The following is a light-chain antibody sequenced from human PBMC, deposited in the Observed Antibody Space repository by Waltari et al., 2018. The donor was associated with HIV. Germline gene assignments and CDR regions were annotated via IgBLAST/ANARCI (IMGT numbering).Light chain of an antibody. Sequence: QSALTQPPSVSGSPGQSVTISCTGTSSYVGSYNLVSWYQQSPGTAPKRMVYEVTYRPSGVPERFSGSKSGNTASLTISGLQAEDEADYYCSSFTSSSTVVFGGGTKLTVL. CDR2: EVT. J-gene: IGLJ3*02. CDR1: SSYVGSYNL. V-gene: IGLV2-18*02. CDR3: SSFTSSSTVV.